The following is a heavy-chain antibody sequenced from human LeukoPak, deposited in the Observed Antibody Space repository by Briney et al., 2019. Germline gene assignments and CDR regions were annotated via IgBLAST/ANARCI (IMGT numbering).Heavy chain of an antibody. D-gene: IGHD1-1*01. Sequence: GGSLRLSCAASGFTFSSYWMSWVRQAPGKGLEWVANIRQDGSEKYYVDSVKGRFTISRDNAKNSLYLQMNSLRAEDTAVYYCARDALADYFDYWGQGTLVTVSS. CDR3: ARDALADYFDY. CDR2: IRQDGSEK. CDR1: GFTFSSYW. J-gene: IGHJ4*02. V-gene: IGHV3-7*01.